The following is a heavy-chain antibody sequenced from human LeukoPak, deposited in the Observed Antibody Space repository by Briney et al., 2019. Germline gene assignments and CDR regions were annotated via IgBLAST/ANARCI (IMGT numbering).Heavy chain of an antibody. Sequence: ASVKVSCKASGFTFTSSAVQWVRQARGQRLEWIGWIVVGSGNTNYAQKFQERVTITRDMSTSTAYMELSSLRSEDTAVYYCAAEDPLLRFLEWLSRDYYYMDVWGKGTTVTVSS. CDR3: AAEDPLLRFLEWLSRDYYYMDV. CDR2: IVVGSGNT. J-gene: IGHJ6*03. D-gene: IGHD3-3*01. CDR1: GFTFTSSA. V-gene: IGHV1-58*01.